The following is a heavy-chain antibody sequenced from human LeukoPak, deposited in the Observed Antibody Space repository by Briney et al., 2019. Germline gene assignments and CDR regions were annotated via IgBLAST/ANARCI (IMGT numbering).Heavy chain of an antibody. V-gene: IGHV4-31*03. D-gene: IGHD5-24*01. Sequence: SETLSLTCPVSSGSISSGVYYWSWIRQHPGKGLEWIGYIYYSGSTYYNPSLKSRVTISVDTSKNQFSLRLSSVTAADTAVYYCARGVRWLQLSYFDYWGQGTLVTVSS. CDR3: ARGVRWLQLSYFDY. CDR2: IYYSGST. J-gene: IGHJ4*02. CDR1: SGSISSGVYY.